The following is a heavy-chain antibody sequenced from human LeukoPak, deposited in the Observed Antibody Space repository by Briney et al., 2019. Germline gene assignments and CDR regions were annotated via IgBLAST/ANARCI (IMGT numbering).Heavy chain of an antibody. Sequence: PGGSLRLSCAASGFTFTSYSMNWVRQAPGKGLECVSTISGGGGSTYYADSVKGRFTTSRDNSKNTLYLQVNSLRAEDTAVYYCAKGGKWDVTPFDYWGQGTLVTVSS. CDR1: GFTFTSYS. CDR3: AKGGKWDVTPFDY. J-gene: IGHJ4*02. V-gene: IGHV3-23*01. CDR2: ISGGGGST. D-gene: IGHD1-26*01.